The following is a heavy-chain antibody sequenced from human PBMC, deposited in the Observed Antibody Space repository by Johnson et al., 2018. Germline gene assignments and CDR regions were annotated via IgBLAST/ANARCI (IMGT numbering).Heavy chain of an antibody. D-gene: IGHD2-21*01. J-gene: IGHJ3*01. V-gene: IGHV3-30-3*01. CDR2: ISYDGNTK. Sequence: QVQLVESGGGVVQPGRSLRLSCSASGFIFSSYPMHWVRQAPGKGLEWVAVISYDGNTKYYADSVKGRFSISRDNSKNKLYLQMNSLSAEDTAVFYRVRDGSVVSASNAFDVWGQGTLVTVSS. CDR1: GFIFSSYP. CDR3: VRDGSVVSASNAFDV.